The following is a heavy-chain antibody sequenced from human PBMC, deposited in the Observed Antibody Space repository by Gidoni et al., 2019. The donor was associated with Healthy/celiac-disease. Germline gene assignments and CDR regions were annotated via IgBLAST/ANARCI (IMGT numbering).Heavy chain of an antibody. J-gene: IGHJ4*02. D-gene: IGHD3-16*01. CDR2: INHSGSN. CDR1: GGSFSGYY. V-gene: IGHV4-34*01. Sequence: QVQLQQWGAGLLKPSETLSLTCAVYGGSFSGYYWSWLRQPPGKGLEWIGEINHSGSNNYNPSLKSRVNITVDKAKNQFSLKLSSGTAADTAVYYWARGGGWLQPHPFDYWGQGTLVTVSS. CDR3: ARGGGWLQPHPFDY.